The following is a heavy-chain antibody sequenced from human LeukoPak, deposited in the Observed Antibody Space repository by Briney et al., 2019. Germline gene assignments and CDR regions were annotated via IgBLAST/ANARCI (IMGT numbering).Heavy chain of an antibody. Sequence: PSETLSLTCTVSGYSISSGYYWGWIRQPPGKGLEWIGSIYHSGSTYYNPSLKSRVTISVDTSKNQFSLNLNSVTAADTAVYYCAQERKYNYYMDVWGKGTTVIISS. V-gene: IGHV4-38-2*02. CDR1: GYSISSGYY. CDR2: IYHSGST. J-gene: IGHJ6*03. CDR3: AQERKYNYYMDV.